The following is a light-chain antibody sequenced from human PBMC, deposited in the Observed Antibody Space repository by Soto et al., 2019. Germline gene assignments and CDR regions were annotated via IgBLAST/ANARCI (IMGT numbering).Light chain of an antibody. CDR3: QSYDNSLSGSYV. J-gene: IGLJ1*01. CDR1: SSNIGAGYE. CDR2: EDT. Sequence: QSVLTQPPSVSGAPGERVTISCTGSSSNIGAGYEVHWYQQLPGTSPKLLIYEDTDRPSGVPDRFSGSKSGTSASLAITGLLAEEEADYYCQSYDNSLSGSYVFGTGTKVTVL. V-gene: IGLV1-40*01.